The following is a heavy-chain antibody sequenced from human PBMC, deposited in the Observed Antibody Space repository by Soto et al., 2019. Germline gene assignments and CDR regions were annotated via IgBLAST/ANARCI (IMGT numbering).Heavy chain of an antibody. Sequence: LRLSCAASGFTFSSYAMHWVRQAPGKGLEWVAVISYDGSNKYYADSVKGRFTISRDNSKNTLYLQMNSLRAEDTAVYYCARVRVVGELLGGFDYWGQGTLVTVSS. CDR1: GFTFSSYA. D-gene: IGHD3-10*01. V-gene: IGHV3-30-3*01. J-gene: IGHJ4*02. CDR2: ISYDGSNK. CDR3: ARVRVVGELLGGFDY.